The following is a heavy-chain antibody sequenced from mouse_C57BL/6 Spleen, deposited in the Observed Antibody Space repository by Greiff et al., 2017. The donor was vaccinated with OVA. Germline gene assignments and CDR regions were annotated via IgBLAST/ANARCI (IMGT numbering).Heavy chain of an antibody. D-gene: IGHD2-12*01. J-gene: IGHJ1*03. Sequence: EVKVVESGGDLVKPGGSLKLSCAASGFTFSSYGMSWVRQTPDKRLEWVATISSGGSYTYYPDSVKGRFTISRDNAKNTLYLQMSSLKSEDTAMYYCARHDDGLANWYFDVWGTGTTVTVSS. V-gene: IGHV5-6*01. CDR1: GFTFSSYG. CDR2: ISSGGSYT. CDR3: ARHDDGLANWYFDV.